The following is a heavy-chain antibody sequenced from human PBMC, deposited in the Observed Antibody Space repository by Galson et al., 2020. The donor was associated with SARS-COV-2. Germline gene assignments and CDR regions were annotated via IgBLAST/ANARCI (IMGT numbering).Heavy chain of an antibody. J-gene: IGHJ6*02. CDR3: ARESAGYYINSLPYAMAV. CDR2: IYPGDSDT. D-gene: IGHD2-8*01. CDR1: GYNFTKYW. V-gene: IGHV5-51*01. Sequence: HGESLKISCKGSGYNFTKYWIGWVRQLPGKGLEWMGVIYPGDSDTRYSPSFQGQVTISADKSISTAYLQWSSLKASDTAMYYCARESAGYYINSLPYAMAVWAQGTTVTASS.